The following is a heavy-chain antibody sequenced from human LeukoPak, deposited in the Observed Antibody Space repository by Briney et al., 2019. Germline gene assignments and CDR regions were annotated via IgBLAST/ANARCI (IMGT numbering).Heavy chain of an antibody. J-gene: IGHJ5*02. Sequence: SETLSLTCAVYGGSFSGYYWSWIRQPPGKGLEWIGEINHSGSTNYNLSLKSRVTISVDTSKNQFSLKLSSVTAADTAVYYCARGLPYYYDSSGYYYEPPSFWFDPWGQGTLVTVSS. V-gene: IGHV4-34*01. D-gene: IGHD3-22*01. CDR2: INHSGST. CDR3: ARGLPYYYDSSGYYYEPPSFWFDP. CDR1: GGSFSGYY.